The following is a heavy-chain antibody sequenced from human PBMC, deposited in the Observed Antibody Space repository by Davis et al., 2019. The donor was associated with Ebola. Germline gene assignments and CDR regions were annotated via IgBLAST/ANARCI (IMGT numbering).Heavy chain of an antibody. CDR3: ARETSSGWYDY. D-gene: IGHD6-19*01. V-gene: IGHV4-59*12. CDR1: GGSISSYY. Sequence: MPSETLSLTCTVSGGSISSYYWSWIRQPPGKGLEWIGYIYYSGSTNYNPSLKSRVTISVDTSKNQFSLKLSSVTAADTAVYYCARETSSGWYDYWGQGTLVTVSS. CDR2: IYYSGST. J-gene: IGHJ4*02.